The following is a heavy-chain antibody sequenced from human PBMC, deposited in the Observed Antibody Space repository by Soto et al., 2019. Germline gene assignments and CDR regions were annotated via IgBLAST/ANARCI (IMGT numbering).Heavy chain of an antibody. V-gene: IGHV3-21*01. CDR1: GFTFSSYS. D-gene: IGHD6-13*01. CDR2: ISSSSSYI. CDR3: ARDRGIAAAGDDY. J-gene: IGHJ4*02. Sequence: GGSLRLSCAASGFTFSSYSTNWVRQAPGKGLEWVSSISSSSSYIYYADSVKGRFTISRDNAKNSLYLQMNSLRAEDTAVYYCARDRGIAAAGDDYWGQGTLVTVSS.